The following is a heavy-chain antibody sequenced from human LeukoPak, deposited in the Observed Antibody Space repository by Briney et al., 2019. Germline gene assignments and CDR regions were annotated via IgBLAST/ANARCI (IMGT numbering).Heavy chain of an antibody. CDR3: ARDVDPYSGYDYPDY. V-gene: IGHV1-69*04. J-gene: IGHJ4*02. D-gene: IGHD5-12*01. CDR1: GGTFSSYA. CDR2: IIPILGIA. Sequence: SVKVSCKASGGTFSSYAISWVRQAPGQGLEWMGRIIPILGIANYAQKFQGRVTITADKSTSTAYMELSSLRSEDTAVYYCARDVDPYSGYDYPDYWGQGTLVTVSS.